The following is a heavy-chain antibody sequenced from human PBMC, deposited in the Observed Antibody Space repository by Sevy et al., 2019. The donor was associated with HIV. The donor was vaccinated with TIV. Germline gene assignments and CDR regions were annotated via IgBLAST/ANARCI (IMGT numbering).Heavy chain of an antibody. V-gene: IGHV3-23*01. CDR1: GFTFSSYA. J-gene: IGHJ4*02. D-gene: IGHD3-16*01. Sequence: GGSLRLSCAASGFTFSSYAMSWVRQAPGKGLEWVSAISGSGGSTYYADSVKGRFTISRDNSKNTLYLQMNSLRAEDTAVYYCAKGVWGEGMGDPPFDYWGQGTLVTVSS. CDR3: AKGVWGEGMGDPPFDY. CDR2: ISGSGGST.